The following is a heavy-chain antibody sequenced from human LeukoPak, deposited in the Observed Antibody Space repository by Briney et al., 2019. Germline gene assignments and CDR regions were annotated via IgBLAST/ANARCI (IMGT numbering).Heavy chain of an antibody. CDR1: GFTVSSNY. D-gene: IGHD3-22*01. J-gene: IGHJ4*02. Sequence: GGSLRLSCAASGFTVSSNYMSWVRQAPGKGLEWVSVIYSGGSTYYADSVKGRFTISRDNSKNTLYLQMNSLRAEDTAVYYCARVDYDSSGYYLDYWGQGTLVTVSS. V-gene: IGHV3-53*01. CDR3: ARVDYDSSGYYLDY. CDR2: IYSGGST.